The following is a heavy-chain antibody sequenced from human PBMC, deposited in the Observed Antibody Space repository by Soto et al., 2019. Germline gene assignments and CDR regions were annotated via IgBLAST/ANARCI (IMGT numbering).Heavy chain of an antibody. Sequence: PSETLSLTCAVYGGSFSGYYWNWIRQSPGKGLEWIGEITHSGSTNYNPSLKSRVTISVDTSKNQFSLMLSSLTAADTAVYYCARAISSGWKHYFDYWGQGTLVTVSS. CDR3: ARAISSGWKHYFDY. V-gene: IGHV4-34*01. CDR1: GGSFSGYY. D-gene: IGHD6-19*01. CDR2: ITHSGST. J-gene: IGHJ4*01.